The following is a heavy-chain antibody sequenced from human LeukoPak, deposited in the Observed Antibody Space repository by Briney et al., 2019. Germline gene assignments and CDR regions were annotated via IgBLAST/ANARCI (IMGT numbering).Heavy chain of an antibody. CDR2: ISGSGGST. V-gene: IGHV3-23*01. J-gene: IGHJ4*02. Sequence: TGGSLRLFCAASGFTLSSYAMSWVRQAPGKGLEWVSGISGSGGSTKYADSVKGRFTISRDNSKNTLYLQMNSLRAEDTAVYYCANQYSGSYWDYFDYWGQGTLVTVSS. CDR1: GFTLSSYA. D-gene: IGHD1-26*01. CDR3: ANQYSGSYWDYFDY.